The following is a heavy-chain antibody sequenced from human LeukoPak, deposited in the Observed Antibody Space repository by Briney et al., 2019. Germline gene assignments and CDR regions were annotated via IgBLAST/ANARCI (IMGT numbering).Heavy chain of an antibody. D-gene: IGHD4-17*01. V-gene: IGHV3-7*01. Sequence: GGCLRLSCAASGFTFSSYWMSWVRQAPGKGLEWVANIKQDDSEKYYVDSVKGRFTISRDNAKNSLYLQMNSLRAEDTAAYYCARDPATVTTPGDYYYYYMDVWGKGTTVTVSS. CDR3: ARDPATVTTPGDYYYYYMDV. CDR2: IKQDDSEK. CDR1: GFTFSSYW. J-gene: IGHJ6*03.